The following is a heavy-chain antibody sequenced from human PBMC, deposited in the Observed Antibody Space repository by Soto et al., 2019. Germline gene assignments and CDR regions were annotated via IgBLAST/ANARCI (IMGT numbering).Heavy chain of an antibody. J-gene: IGHJ6*02. Sequence: PGESLKISCEGSGYTFTSYYITWARQLPGKGLEWMGRIDPSDSYTTYNPSFQGHVTISADKSIRTAYLQWSSLKASDTAMYYCASKSSDNWNDVSSSPTNYGMDVWGQGTTVTVSS. D-gene: IGHD1-20*01. CDR2: IDPSDSYT. CDR3: ASKSSDNWNDVSSSPTNYGMDV. V-gene: IGHV5-10-1*01. CDR1: GYTFTSYY.